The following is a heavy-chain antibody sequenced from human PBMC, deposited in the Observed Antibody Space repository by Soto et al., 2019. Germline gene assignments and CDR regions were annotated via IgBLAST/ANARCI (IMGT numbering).Heavy chain of an antibody. CDR1: GFTFSSYG. V-gene: IGHV3-7*03. CDR3: ARDDSGQWLLGRGNYFDY. J-gene: IGHJ4*02. D-gene: IGHD6-19*01. CDR2: IKQDGSEK. Sequence: EVQLVESGGGLVQPGGSLRLSCAASGFTFSSYGMSWVRQAPGKGLEWVANIKQDGSEKYYVDSVKGRFTISRDNAKNSLYLQMNSLRADDTAVYYCARDDSGQWLLGRGNYFDYWGQGTLVTVSS.